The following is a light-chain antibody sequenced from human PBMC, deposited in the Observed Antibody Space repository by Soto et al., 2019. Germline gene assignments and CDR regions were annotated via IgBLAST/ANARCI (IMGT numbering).Light chain of an antibody. Sequence: DIQMTQSPSTLSASVGDRVTITCRASQSISASLAWYQQKPGKAPKPLIYKASSLETGVPTGFSGSGSGTEFTLTISSLQPEDFATYFCQHMATFGPVTKVEI. CDR3: QHMAT. CDR2: KAS. V-gene: IGKV1-5*03. CDR1: QSISAS. J-gene: IGKJ1*01.